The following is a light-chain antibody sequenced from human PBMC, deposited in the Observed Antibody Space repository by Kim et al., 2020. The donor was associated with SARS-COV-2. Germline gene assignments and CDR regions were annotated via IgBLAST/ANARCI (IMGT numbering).Light chain of an antibody. CDR3: QSYDSSNQGVV. V-gene: IGLV6-57*02. Sequence: VAISCTGSSGSIASNYVQWYQQRPGSAPTTVIYEDNQRPSGVPDRFSGSIDSSSNSASLTISGLKTEDEADYYCQSYDSSNQGVVFGGGTQLTVL. CDR2: EDN. J-gene: IGLJ2*01. CDR1: SGSIASNY.